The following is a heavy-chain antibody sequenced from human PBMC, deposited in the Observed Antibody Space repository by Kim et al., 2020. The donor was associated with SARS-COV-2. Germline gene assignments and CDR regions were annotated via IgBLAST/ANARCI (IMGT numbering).Heavy chain of an antibody. CDR1: GGSISSGGYY. Sequence: SETLSLTCTVSGGSISSGGYYWSWIRQHPGKGLEWIGYIYYSGTTYYNPSLKSRVTISVDTSKSQFSLKLSSVTDADTAVYYCAREYSSGYGWFDPWGQGTPGTVSS. CDR2: IYYSGTT. J-gene: IGHJ5*02. D-gene: IGHD3-22*01. CDR3: AREYSSGYGWFDP. V-gene: IGHV4-31*03.